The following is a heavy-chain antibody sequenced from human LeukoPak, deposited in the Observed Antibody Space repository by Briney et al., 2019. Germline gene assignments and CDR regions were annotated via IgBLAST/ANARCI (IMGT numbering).Heavy chain of an antibody. Sequence: SETLPLTCAVYGGSFSGYYWSWIRQPPGKGLEWIGEINHSGSTNYNPSPKSRVTISVDTSKNQFSLKLSSVTAADTAMYYCARGYCSSTSCRPTDYWGQGTLVTVSS. CDR2: INHSGST. CDR3: ARGYCSSTSCRPTDY. D-gene: IGHD2-2*01. CDR1: GGSFSGYY. J-gene: IGHJ4*02. V-gene: IGHV4-34*01.